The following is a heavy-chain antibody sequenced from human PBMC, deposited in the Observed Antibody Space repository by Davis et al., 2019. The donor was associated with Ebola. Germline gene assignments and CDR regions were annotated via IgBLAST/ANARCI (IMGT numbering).Heavy chain of an antibody. CDR1: GFTFSGYW. CDR3: ARVRAPYYFDY. Sequence: GESLKISCAASGFTFSGYWMTWVRQAPGKGLEWVANIKEDGSEQYYVDSVKGRFTISRDNANNSLYLQMNSLRAEDTAVYYCARVRAPYYFDYWGQGTLVTVSS. CDR2: IKEDGSEQ. V-gene: IGHV3-7*03. J-gene: IGHJ4*02.